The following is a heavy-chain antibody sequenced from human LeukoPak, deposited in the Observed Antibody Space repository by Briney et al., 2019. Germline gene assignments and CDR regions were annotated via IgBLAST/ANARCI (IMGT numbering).Heavy chain of an antibody. V-gene: IGHV4-39*07. CDR2: IDYSGSP. J-gene: IGHJ5*02. D-gene: IGHD2-21*01. CDR3: ARVFVAAWAYNWFDP. CDR1: GASLSSSCYQ. Sequence: SDTRSLNWNVSGASLSSSCYQWGWIRQPPGKGLEGIGSIDYSGSPYYNPSLKSRVTISVDTSKNQFSLKRSSVTAADTAVYYCARVFVAAWAYNWFDPWGQGTLVTVSS.